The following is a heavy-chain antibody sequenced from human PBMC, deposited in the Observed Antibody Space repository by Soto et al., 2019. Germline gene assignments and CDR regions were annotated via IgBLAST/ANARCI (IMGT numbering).Heavy chain of an antibody. J-gene: IGHJ4*02. CDR2: MNTNTGNT. CDR1: GYTFTEFD. D-gene: IGHD3-3*01. V-gene: IGHV1-8*01. Sequence: GPSVKVSCKTPGYTFTEFDINWGRQAPGQGLEWMGWMNTNTGNTGYAQKFQGRVTMTRDTSISTAYMELRRLRSEDTAVYYCARVVRFFGGHAGYWGQGTLVTVSS. CDR3: ARVVRFFGGHAGY.